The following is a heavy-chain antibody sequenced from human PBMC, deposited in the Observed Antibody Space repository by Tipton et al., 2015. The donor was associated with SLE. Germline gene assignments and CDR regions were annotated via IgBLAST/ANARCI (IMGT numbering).Heavy chain of an antibody. V-gene: IGHV4-61*09. J-gene: IGHJ6*02. CDR2: IYTSGST. CDR1: GGSISSSSYY. D-gene: IGHD6-19*01. Sequence: TLSLTCTVSGGSISSSSYYWSWIRQPAGKGLEWIGYIYTSGSTNYNPSLKSRVTISVDTSKNQFSLKLRSVTAADTAVYYCARERAVAAYYYYGMDVWGQGTTVTVSS. CDR3: ARERAVAAYYYYGMDV.